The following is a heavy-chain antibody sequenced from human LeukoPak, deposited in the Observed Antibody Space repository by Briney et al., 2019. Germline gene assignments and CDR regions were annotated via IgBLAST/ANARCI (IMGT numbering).Heavy chain of an antibody. CDR3: AGHHPRNTVDF. Sequence: SETLSLTCTVSGGSISSYYWSWIRQPPGKGLEWITYISDIGSINYNPSLKSRVTISLDTSKNQLSLKLSSVTAADTAVYYCAGHHPRNTVDFWGQGTLVTVSS. V-gene: IGHV4-59*08. J-gene: IGHJ4*02. D-gene: IGHD2-8*02. CDR1: GGSISSYY. CDR2: ISDIGSI.